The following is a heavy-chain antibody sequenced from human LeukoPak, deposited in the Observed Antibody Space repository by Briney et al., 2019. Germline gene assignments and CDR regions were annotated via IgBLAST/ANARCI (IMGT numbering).Heavy chain of an antibody. CDR2: ISSGGTTI. CDR1: GFTFSSYE. V-gene: IGHV3-48*03. J-gene: IGHJ4*02. Sequence: GGSLRLSCGASGFTFSSYEVNWVRQAPGKGLEWTSYISSGGTTIHYADSVRGRFTIFRDDAENSLYLQMNSLRAEDTALYHCVRDRTVGVPGTLYFDFWGRGTLVTVSS. CDR3: VRDRTVGVPGTLYFDF. D-gene: IGHD2-2*01.